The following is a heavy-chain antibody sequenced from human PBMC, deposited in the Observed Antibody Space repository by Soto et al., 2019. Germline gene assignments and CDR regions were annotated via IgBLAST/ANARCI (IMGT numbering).Heavy chain of an antibody. Sequence: SVKVSCKASGGTFSNYAISWVRQAPGQGLEWMGGVIPIFGTTNYAQKFQGRVTITADESTSTAYMKLSSLRSQDTAVYYCARDSGGPGRYFDYWGQGTLVTVSS. J-gene: IGHJ4*02. CDR3: ARDSGGPGRYFDY. V-gene: IGHV1-69*13. CDR1: GGTFSNYA. CDR2: VIPIFGTT. D-gene: IGHD3-10*01.